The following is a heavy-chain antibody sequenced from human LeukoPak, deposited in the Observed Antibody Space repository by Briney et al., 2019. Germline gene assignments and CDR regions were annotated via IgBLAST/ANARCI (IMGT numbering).Heavy chain of an antibody. CDR1: GFTVSSNY. V-gene: IGHV3-53*01. J-gene: IGHJ4*02. D-gene: IGHD1-7*01. CDR2: IYTGGST. CDR3: ARVDWNYDNYFDY. Sequence: GGSLGLSCAASGFTVSSNYMSWVRQAPGKGLEWVSIIYTGGSTYYADSVKGRFTISRDNSKNTLYLQMNSLRADDTAVYYCARVDWNYDNYFDYWGQGTLATVSS.